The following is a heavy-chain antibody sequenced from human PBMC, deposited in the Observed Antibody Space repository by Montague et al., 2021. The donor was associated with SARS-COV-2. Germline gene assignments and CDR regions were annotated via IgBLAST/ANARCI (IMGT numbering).Heavy chain of an antibody. CDR1: GFSIGSGDY. CDR3: VSEKAGGLRNVFDI. J-gene: IGHJ3*02. Sequence: SETLSLTCTVSGFSIGSGDYCGWIRQPPGKGLEWIGSIYHSGTTYYNPSLQSRLTMSIDTSTNQFSLRLSPVTAADTAVFFCVSEKAGGLRNVFDIWGQGTTVTGSS. CDR2: IYHSGTT. V-gene: IGHV4-38-2*02.